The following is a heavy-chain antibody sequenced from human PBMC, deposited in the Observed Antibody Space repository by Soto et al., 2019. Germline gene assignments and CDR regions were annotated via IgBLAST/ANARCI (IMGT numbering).Heavy chain of an antibody. Sequence: SVKVSCKASGGTFSSYAISWVRQAPGQGLEWMGGIIPIFGTANYAQKFQGRVTMTADASTRTAYMELSSLRSDDTATYYCARVQNYDILTGSSDSNDVWGQGTTVTVS. V-gene: IGHV1-69*13. D-gene: IGHD3-9*01. CDR2: IIPIFGTA. J-gene: IGHJ6*02. CDR1: GGTFSSYA. CDR3: ARVQNYDILTGSSDSNDV.